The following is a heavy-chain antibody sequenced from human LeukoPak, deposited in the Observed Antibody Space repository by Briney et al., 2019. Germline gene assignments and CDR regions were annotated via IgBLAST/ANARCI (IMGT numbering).Heavy chain of an antibody. CDR3: ARDRGLISAADYFDY. D-gene: IGHD6-13*01. CDR2: ISYDGSIE. Sequence: GGSLRLSCAASGFTFSSYVMHWVRPAPGKGLEWVAVISYDGSIEEYADSLRGRFTLSRDKSKNTLYLQMHSLRVEDTAVYSCARDRGLISAADYFDYWGQGTLVTVS. J-gene: IGHJ4*02. V-gene: IGHV3-30*04. CDR1: GFTFSSYV.